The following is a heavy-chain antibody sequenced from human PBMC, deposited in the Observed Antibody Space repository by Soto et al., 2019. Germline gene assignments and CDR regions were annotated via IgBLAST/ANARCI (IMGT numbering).Heavy chain of an antibody. Sequence: GGSLRLSCAASGFTFSDYYMSWIRQAPGKGLEWVSYISSSGSTTHYADSVKGRFTISRDNAKNSLYLQMHSLRADDTAVYFCARVKGAYAIDYWGQGTLVTVSS. D-gene: IGHD5-12*01. J-gene: IGHJ4*02. CDR2: ISSSGSTT. CDR3: ARVKGAYAIDY. V-gene: IGHV3-11*01. CDR1: GFTFSDYY.